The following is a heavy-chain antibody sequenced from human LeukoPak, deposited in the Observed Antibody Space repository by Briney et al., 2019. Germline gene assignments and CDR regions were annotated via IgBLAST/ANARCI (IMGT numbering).Heavy chain of an antibody. Sequence: PGGSLRLSCSASGFTFSSYAMHWVREAPGEGVEYVSAISSDGDSTYNADSVKGKFTISRDNSKNTLYLQMSSLRPEDTALYYCVRSSASSRANCFDPWGQGTLVIVSS. V-gene: IGHV3-64D*09. CDR3: VRSSASSRANCFDP. J-gene: IGHJ5*02. D-gene: IGHD3-10*01. CDR2: ISSDGDST. CDR1: GFTFSSYA.